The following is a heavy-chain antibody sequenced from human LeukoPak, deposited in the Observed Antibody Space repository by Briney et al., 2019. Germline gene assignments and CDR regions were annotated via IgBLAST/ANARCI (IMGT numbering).Heavy chain of an antibody. D-gene: IGHD1-26*01. CDR3: ARGRQTGATFFGY. V-gene: IGHV3-30-3*01. Sequence: GRSLRLSCAPSGFTFSSYAMHWVRQAPGKGLQWVAVISYDGNNKYYADSVKSRFTISRDNPVNTLFLQMNSLEPEDTAVYYCARGRQTGATFFGYWGQGTLVTVSS. CDR2: ISYDGNNK. CDR1: GFTFSSYA. J-gene: IGHJ4*02.